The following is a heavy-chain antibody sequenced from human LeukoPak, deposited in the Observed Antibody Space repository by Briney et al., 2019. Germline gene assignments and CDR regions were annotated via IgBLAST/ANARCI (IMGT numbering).Heavy chain of an antibody. V-gene: IGHV3-23*01. J-gene: IGHJ4*02. D-gene: IGHD2-15*01. CDR3: AKVLGYCSGGDCYIVDY. CDR2: ISDSGGRM. CDR1: GFTFSSSA. Sequence: PGGSLRLSCAASGFTFSSSAMSWVRQAPGKGLEWDAGISDSGGRMYYPDSVKGRFTISRDNSKNTLYLQMGSLRGDDTALYYCAKVLGYCSGGDCYIVDYWGQGTLVTVSS.